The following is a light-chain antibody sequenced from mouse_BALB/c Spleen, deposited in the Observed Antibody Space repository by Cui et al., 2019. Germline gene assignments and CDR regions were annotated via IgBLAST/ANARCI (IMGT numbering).Light chain of an antibody. CDR1: SSVSY. V-gene: IGKV4-80*01. J-gene: IGKJ1*01. CDR3: HQWSSYPWT. CDR2: STS. Sequence: QIVLTQSPAIMSASLGEENTLTCSASSSVSYMHWYQQKSGTSPKLLIYSTSTLASGVPSRFSGSGSGTFYSLTISSVEAEDAADYYCHQWSSYPWTFGGGTKLEIK.